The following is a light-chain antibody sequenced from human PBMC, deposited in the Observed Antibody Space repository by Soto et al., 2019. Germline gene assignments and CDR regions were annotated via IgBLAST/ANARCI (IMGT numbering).Light chain of an antibody. CDR3: FSYASSGTYV. CDR1: SSDVGNYKY. J-gene: IGLJ1*01. Sequence: QSVLTQPASVSGSPGQSITISCTGTSSDVGNYKYVSWYQQHPGKAPKLMIYEVSKRPSGVSNRFSGSTSGNTASLTISGLQAEDETDYYCFSYASSGTYVFGTGTKVTVL. CDR2: EVS. V-gene: IGLV2-14*01.